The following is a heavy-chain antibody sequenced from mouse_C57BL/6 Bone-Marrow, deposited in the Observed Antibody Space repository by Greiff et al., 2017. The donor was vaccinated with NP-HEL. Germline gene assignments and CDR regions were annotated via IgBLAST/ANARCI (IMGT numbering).Heavy chain of an antibody. J-gene: IGHJ4*01. CDR3: ARRGLYDYDGGPYYAMDY. Sequence: VQLQQSGPGLVQPSQSLSITCTVSGFSLTSYGVHWVRQSPGKGLEWLGVIWSGGSTDYNAAFISRLSISKDNSKSQVFFKMNSLQADDTAIYYCARRGLYDYDGGPYYAMDYWGQGTSVTVSS. V-gene: IGHV2-2*01. CDR2: IWSGGST. CDR1: GFSLTSYG. D-gene: IGHD2-4*01.